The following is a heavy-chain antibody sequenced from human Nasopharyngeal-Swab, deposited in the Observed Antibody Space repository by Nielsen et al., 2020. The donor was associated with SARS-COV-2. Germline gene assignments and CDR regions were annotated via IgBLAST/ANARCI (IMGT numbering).Heavy chain of an antibody. CDR3: TRGTYDMDV. CDR1: GYTFTGYY. J-gene: IGHJ6*02. Sequence: ASVKVSCKASGYTFTGYYMHWVRQAPGQGLEWMGWINPNSGGTNYAQKFQGWVTMTRDTSISTLYMNLSSLTSDDTAVYYCTRGTYDMDVWGQGTTVTVSS. CDR2: INPNSGGT. V-gene: IGHV1-2*04.